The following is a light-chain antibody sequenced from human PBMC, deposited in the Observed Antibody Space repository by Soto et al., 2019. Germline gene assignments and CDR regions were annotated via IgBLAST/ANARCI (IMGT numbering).Light chain of an antibody. J-gene: IGLJ1*01. Sequence: QSVLTQPPSASGTPGQRVTISCSGSSSNIGSNTVNWYQQLPGTAPKLLIYSNNQRPSGVPDRFSGSKSGTSASLAISGLQSEDEADYYCAAWHDSLNGQVFATGTKATV. CDR1: SSNIGSNT. V-gene: IGLV1-44*01. CDR2: SNN. CDR3: AAWHDSLNGQV.